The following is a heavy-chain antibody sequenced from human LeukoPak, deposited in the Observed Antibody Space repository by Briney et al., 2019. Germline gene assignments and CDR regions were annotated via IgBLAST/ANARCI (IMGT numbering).Heavy chain of an antibody. CDR3: ARSSGYYSSLFYMHV. J-gene: IGHJ6*03. Sequence: GGSLRLSCAASGFTFSSYGMHWVRQAPGKGLEWVAFIRYDASNKYYADSVRGRFTISRDNSKNTLYLQMNSLRAEDTAVYYCARSSGYYSSLFYMHVWGKGTTVTVSS. D-gene: IGHD3-22*01. V-gene: IGHV3-30*02. CDR1: GFTFSSYG. CDR2: IRYDASNK.